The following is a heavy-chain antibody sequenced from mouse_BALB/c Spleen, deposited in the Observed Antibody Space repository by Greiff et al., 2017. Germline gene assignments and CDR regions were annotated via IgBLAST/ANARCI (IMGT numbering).Heavy chain of an antibody. CDR2: ISNLAYSI. CDR1: GFTFSDYG. V-gene: IGHV5-15*02. J-gene: IGHJ3*01. CDR3: ARDPSYDGRAY. Sequence: EVKLVESGGGLVQPGGSRKLSCAASGFTFSDYGMAWVRQAPGKGPEWVAFISNLAYSIYYADTVTGRFTISRENAKNTLYLEMSSLRSEDTAMYYCARDPSYDGRAYWGQGTLVTVSA. D-gene: IGHD2-3*01.